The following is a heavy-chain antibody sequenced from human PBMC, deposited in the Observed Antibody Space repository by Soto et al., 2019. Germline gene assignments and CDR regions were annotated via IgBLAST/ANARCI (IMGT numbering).Heavy chain of an antibody. CDR1: GGSISSGGYY. CDR3: ARSVFP. V-gene: IGHV4-31*03. CDR2: IYYIGST. Sequence: SETLSLTCTVSGGSISSGGYYWNWIRQNPGKGLEWIGYIYYIGSTYYNPSLKSRVTISLDTSKNQFSLRLSSVTAADTAVYYCARSVFPWGQGTLVTV. J-gene: IGHJ5*02.